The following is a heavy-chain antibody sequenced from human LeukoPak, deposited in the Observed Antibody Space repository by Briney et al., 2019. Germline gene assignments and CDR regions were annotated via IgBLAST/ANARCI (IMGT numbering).Heavy chain of an antibody. V-gene: IGHV1-2*02. J-gene: IGHJ6*03. CDR2: INPNSGGT. CDR3: ARDDGTTVTPYYYYYMDV. CDR1: GYTFTGYY. Sequence: GASVKVSCKASGYTFTGYYMHWVRQAPGQGLEWMGWINPNSGGTNYAQKFQGRVTMTRDTSISTAYMELSRLRSDDTAVYYCARDDGTTVTPYYYYYMDVWGKGTTVTVSS. D-gene: IGHD4-11*01.